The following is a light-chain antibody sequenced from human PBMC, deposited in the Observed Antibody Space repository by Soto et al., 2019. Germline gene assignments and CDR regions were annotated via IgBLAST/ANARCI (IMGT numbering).Light chain of an antibody. CDR2: GAS. V-gene: IGKV3-20*01. CDR3: QQYGSSPRT. Sequence: DIVLTQSPGTLSLSPGERATLSCRASQSVSSSYLAWYQQKPGQAPRLLIYGASSRATGIPDRFSGSGSGTDFTLTISRLEPEDFAAYYCQQYGSSPRTFGQGTKVDIK. CDR1: QSVSSSY. J-gene: IGKJ1*01.